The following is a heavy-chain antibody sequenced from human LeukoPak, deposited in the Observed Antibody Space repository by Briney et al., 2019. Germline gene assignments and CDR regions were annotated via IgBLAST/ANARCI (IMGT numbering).Heavy chain of an antibody. V-gene: IGHV4-34*01. Sequence: PSETLSLTCAVYGGSFSGYYWSWIRQPPGKGLEWIGEINHSGSTNYNPSLKSRVTISVDTSKNQFSLKLSSVTAADTAVYYCAREVAAAGTPNFDYWGQGTLVTVSS. CDR3: AREVAAAGTPNFDY. D-gene: IGHD6-13*01. CDR1: GGSFSGYY. CDR2: INHSGST. J-gene: IGHJ4*02.